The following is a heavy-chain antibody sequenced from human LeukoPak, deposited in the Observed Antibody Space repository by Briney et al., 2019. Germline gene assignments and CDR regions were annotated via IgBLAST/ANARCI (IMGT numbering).Heavy chain of an antibody. J-gene: IGHJ1*01. CDR1: GGSISSYY. CDR2: IYTSGST. Sequence: SETLSLTCTVSGGSISSYYWSWIRQPVGKGLEWIGRIYTSGSTNYNPSLKSRVTMSVDTSKNQFSLKLSSVTAADTAAYYCARGGPYCGGDCYSDFQHWGQGTLVTVSS. V-gene: IGHV4-4*07. D-gene: IGHD2-21*01. CDR3: ARGGPYCGGDCYSDFQH.